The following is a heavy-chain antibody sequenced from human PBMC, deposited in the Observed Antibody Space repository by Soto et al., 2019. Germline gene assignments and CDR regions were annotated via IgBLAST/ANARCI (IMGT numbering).Heavy chain of an antibody. V-gene: IGHV2-5*01. Sequence: QITLKESGPTQVKPTQTLTLTCTASGLSFGTSGVGVCWIRQPPGEALEWLALIYWNDDKRYSPSLKSSLTITKDTSKNQVVLTMTNVDPVDTATYYCASMTTVATAAFDIWGQGTMVTVSS. D-gene: IGHD4-17*01. CDR3: ASMTTVATAAFDI. CDR2: IYWNDDK. J-gene: IGHJ3*02. CDR1: GLSFGTSGVG.